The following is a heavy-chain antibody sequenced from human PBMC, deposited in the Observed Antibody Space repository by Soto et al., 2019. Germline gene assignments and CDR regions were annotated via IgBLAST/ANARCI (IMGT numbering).Heavy chain of an antibody. D-gene: IGHD1-26*01. V-gene: IGHV3-21*01. J-gene: IGHJ4*02. CDR2: ITHSSRFI. Sequence: EVQLVESGGGLVKPGGSLRLSCVASGFTFSDSAMNWVRQAPGKGLEWVSSITHSSRFISYSDSVKGRFTISRDNAQNSVYLELNCLKPEDTAVYYCARGGGSLSYWGQGTLVTVSS. CDR3: ARGGGSLSY. CDR1: GFTFSDSA.